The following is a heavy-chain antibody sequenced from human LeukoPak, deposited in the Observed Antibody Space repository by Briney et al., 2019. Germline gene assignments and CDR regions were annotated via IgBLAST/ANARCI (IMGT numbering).Heavy chain of an antibody. Sequence: SETLSLTCAVYGGSFSGYYWSWIRQPPGKGLEWILEINHSGSTNYNPSLKSGVTISVDPSTTQFSLKLSSMTAAETAVYYCARGEGETVTFAWFDPWGQGTLVTVSS. CDR1: GGSFSGYY. CDR2: INHSGST. CDR3: ARGEGETVTFAWFDP. J-gene: IGHJ5*02. V-gene: IGHV4-34*01. D-gene: IGHD4-17*01.